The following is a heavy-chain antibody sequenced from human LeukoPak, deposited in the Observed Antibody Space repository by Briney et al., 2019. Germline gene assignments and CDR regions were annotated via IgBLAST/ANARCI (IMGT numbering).Heavy chain of an antibody. Sequence: GGSLRLSCAASGFTFSSYGMHWVRQAPGKGLEWVAVISYDGSNKYYADSVKGRFTISRDNSKNTLYLRMNSLRAEDTAVYYCAKGKIVVVPAAMDYWGQGTLVTVSS. J-gene: IGHJ4*02. CDR2: ISYDGSNK. CDR1: GFTFSSYG. V-gene: IGHV3-30*18. D-gene: IGHD2-2*01. CDR3: AKGKIVVVPAAMDY.